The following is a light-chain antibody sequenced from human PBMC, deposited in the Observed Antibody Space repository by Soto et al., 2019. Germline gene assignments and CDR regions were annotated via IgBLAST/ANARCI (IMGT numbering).Light chain of an antibody. J-gene: IGLJ1*01. CDR2: SNS. V-gene: IGLV1-44*01. Sequence: QSVLTQPPSASGTPGQRVTISCSGSNSNIGSHTVNWYQQLPGTAPKLLIYSNSQRPLGVPVRFAGSKPGTSASLAISGLQSEDEADYYCASWDDNLQVFGLGTKVTVL. CDR1: NSNIGSHT. CDR3: ASWDDNLQV.